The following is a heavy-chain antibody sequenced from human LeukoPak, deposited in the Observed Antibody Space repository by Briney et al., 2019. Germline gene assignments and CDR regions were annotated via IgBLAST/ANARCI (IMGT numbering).Heavy chain of an antibody. CDR3: ANAFQYSASGPDS. V-gene: IGHV4-59*01. CDR2: IYYSGST. Sequence: SETLSLTCTVSGGSISSYYWSWIRQPPGKGLEWIGYIYYSGSTNYNPSLKSRVTISVDTSKNQFSLKLSSVTAADTAVYYCANAFQYSASGPDSWGQGTLVTVSS. D-gene: IGHD5-12*01. J-gene: IGHJ4*02. CDR1: GGSISSYY.